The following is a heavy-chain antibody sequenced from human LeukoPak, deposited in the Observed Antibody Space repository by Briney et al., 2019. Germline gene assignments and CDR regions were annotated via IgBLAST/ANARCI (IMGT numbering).Heavy chain of an antibody. J-gene: IGHJ4*02. Sequence: SETLSLTCGVYGGSFSGYFWTWIRQSPGKGLEWIGEIHPSGSPSYNPSLKSRVTISADTSKNQFSLKMTSVTAADTAVYYCAGEGHYYDSTGYYYGGEDYWGQGTLVTVSS. CDR2: IHPSGSP. D-gene: IGHD3-22*01. CDR1: GGSFSGYF. CDR3: AGEGHYYDSTGYYYGGEDY. V-gene: IGHV4-34*01.